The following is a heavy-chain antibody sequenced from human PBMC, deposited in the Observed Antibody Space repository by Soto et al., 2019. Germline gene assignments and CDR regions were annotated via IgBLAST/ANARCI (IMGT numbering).Heavy chain of an antibody. CDR2: IYYTGTT. V-gene: IGHV4-39*01. J-gene: IGHJ4*02. CDR3: ARQGTGDFLPPPSLVDS. Sequence: PSETLSLTCTVSGGSISTTDHYWGWIRQSPGKGLEWIGSIYYTGTTYYNLSLQSRVSIYVDTSQNQYSLNLRSMTAADTAIYYCARQGTGDFLPPPSLVDSWGQGTLVTVSS. D-gene: IGHD3-3*01. CDR1: GGSISTTDHY.